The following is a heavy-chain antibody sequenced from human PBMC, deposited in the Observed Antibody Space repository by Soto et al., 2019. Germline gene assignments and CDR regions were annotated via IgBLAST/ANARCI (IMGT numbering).Heavy chain of an antibody. J-gene: IGHJ6*02. D-gene: IGHD3-16*01. Sequence: GGSLRLSCAASGITFSSYAMHWVRKAPGKGLEWVAVISYDGSNKYYAPSVKGRFTISRDNSNNTLYLQMNSLRAEDTAVYYCARDGGYYDYCLFDYYGMDVWGQGTTVTVSS. CDR1: GITFSSYA. CDR3: ARDGGYYDYCLFDYYGMDV. CDR2: ISYDGSNK. V-gene: IGHV3-30-3*01.